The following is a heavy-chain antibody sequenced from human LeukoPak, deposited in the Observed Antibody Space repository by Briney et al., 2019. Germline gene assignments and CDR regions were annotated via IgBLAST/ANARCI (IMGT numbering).Heavy chain of an antibody. Sequence: PGGSLRLSCAASGFTFSSYPMSGVRQAPGKGLEWVSAISGSGGSTYYADSVKGRFTISRDNSKNALYLQMNSLRAEDTAVYYCATTPLWFGELPDDYWGQGTLVTVSS. J-gene: IGHJ4*02. CDR2: ISGSGGST. CDR3: ATTPLWFGELPDDY. V-gene: IGHV3-23*01. D-gene: IGHD3-10*01. CDR1: GFTFSSYP.